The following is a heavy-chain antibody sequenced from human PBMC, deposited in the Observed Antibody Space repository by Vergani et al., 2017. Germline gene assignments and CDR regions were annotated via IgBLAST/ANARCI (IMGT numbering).Heavy chain of an antibody. D-gene: IGHD1-1*01. V-gene: IGHV3-30*03. Sequence: QVHLVESGGGVVQPGRSLRLSCVVSGFTSSYYGMHWVRQAPGNGLEWVAVISYDGTQKYYADSVKGRFTISRDNSKSTLYLQMNSLRTEDTAVYYCATKSCGTPGGQIGYFREWGQGALVTVSS. CDR3: ATKSCGTPGGQIGYFRE. CDR2: ISYDGTQK. J-gene: IGHJ1*01. CDR1: GFTSSYYG.